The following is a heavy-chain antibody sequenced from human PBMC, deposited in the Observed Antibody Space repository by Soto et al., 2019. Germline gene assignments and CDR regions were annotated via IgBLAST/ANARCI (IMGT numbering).Heavy chain of an antibody. CDR2: ISGSTSNT. CDR1: GFTFTNYA. CDR3: EKHLIDFWTGYCFDY. D-gene: IGHD3-3*01. J-gene: IGHJ4*02. V-gene: IGHV3-23*01. Sequence: GGSLRLSCAASGFTFTNYAMSWVRQAPGKGLEWVSAISGSTSNTYYADSVKGRFTISRDSSKNTLYLQMNSLRADDTAVYFCEKHLIDFWTGYCFDYWGRGTLVTVYS.